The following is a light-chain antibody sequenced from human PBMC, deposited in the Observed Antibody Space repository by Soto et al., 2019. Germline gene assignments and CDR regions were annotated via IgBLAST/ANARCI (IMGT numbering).Light chain of an antibody. CDR2: SNN. CDR3: SAWDDSLNGVV. V-gene: IGLV1-44*01. Sequence: QSVLTQPPSASGTPGQRVTISCSGSSSNIGSNTVNWYQQLPGTAPKLLIYSNNLRPSGVPDRFSGSESGTSASLAISGLQSEDEADYYCSAWDDSLNGVVFGGGTKLTV. J-gene: IGLJ3*02. CDR1: SSNIGSNT.